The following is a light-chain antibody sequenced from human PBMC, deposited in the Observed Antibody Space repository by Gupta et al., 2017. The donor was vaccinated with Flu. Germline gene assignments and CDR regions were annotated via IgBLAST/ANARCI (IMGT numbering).Light chain of an antibody. V-gene: IGLV2-8*01. CDR2: EVS. Sequence: QSDLTQPPYASGSPGQSVTISCTGTSSDVGGYNYVSWYQQHPGKAPKLMIYEVSKRPAGVPDRFSGSKSGNTASLTVSGLQAEDDADYYCSSYAGSNNWGVFGGGTKLTVL. CDR3: SSYAGSNNWGV. CDR1: SSDVGGYNY. J-gene: IGLJ3*02.